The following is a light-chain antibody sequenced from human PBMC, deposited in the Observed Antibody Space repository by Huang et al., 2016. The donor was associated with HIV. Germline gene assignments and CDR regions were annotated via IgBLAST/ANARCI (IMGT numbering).Light chain of an antibody. J-gene: IGKJ1*01. CDR2: DAS. V-gene: IGKV3-11*01. CDR3: QQRTNWPTWT. Sequence: EIVLTQSPATLSLYLGERATLSCRASQSVSSYLAWYQQKPGQPPRLLIYDASNRATGIPARFSGSGSGTDFTLTISSLEPEDFAVYYCQQRTNWPTWTFGQGTKVEIK. CDR1: QSVSSY.